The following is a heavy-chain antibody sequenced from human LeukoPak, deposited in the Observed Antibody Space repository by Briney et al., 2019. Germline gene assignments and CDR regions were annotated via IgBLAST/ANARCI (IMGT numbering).Heavy chain of an antibody. CDR3: VRDIDYYDSSGFGGGYYYYYYMDV. CDR2: INPKSGVT. J-gene: IGHJ6*03. D-gene: IGHD3-22*01. Sequence: ASVKVSCKASGYTFIDYHLHWVRQAPGQGLEWMGRINPKSGVTNYAQKFQGRVTMTRDTSISTAYMELSGLRSDDTAVYFCVRDIDYYDSSGFGGGYYYYYYMDVWGRGTTVTVSS. CDR1: GYTFIDYH. V-gene: IGHV1-2*06.